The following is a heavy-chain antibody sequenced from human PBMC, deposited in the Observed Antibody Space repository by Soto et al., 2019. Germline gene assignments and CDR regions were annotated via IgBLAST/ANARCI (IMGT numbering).Heavy chain of an antibody. J-gene: IGHJ4*02. CDR2: SSHSEST. V-gene: IGHV4-4*02. CDR1: GGPICRSNW. D-gene: IGHD6-19*01. Sequence: PSETLSLTCAVSGGPICRSNWWSGVRQLPGKWLEWIGESSHSESTNYNPSLKRRVAISVDKSKDQFSLKLSSVTAADTAVYYCASWKAVAGSPRYFDYWSQGTLVTVS. CDR3: ASWKAVAGSPRYFDY.